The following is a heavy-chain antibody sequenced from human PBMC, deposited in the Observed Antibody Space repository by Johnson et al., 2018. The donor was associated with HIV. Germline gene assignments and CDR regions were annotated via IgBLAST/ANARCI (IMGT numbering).Heavy chain of an antibody. CDR2: ISHDGSNK. Sequence: QMQLVESGGGVVQPGRSLRLSCAASGFTFSSYGMHWVRQAPGKGLEWVAVISHDGSNKYYADSVKGRFTISRDNSKNTLYVQMNSLRAEDTAVYYCAREESSPGGVAFDIWGQGTMVTVSS. CDR1: GFTFSSYG. J-gene: IGHJ3*02. V-gene: IGHV3-30*03. CDR3: AREESSPGGVAFDI. D-gene: IGHD3-16*01.